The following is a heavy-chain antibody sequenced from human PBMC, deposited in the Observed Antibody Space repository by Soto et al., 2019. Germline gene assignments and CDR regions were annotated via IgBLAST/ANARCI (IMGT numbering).Heavy chain of an antibody. Sequence: GGSMRLSCAASGVTFSSYWMSWVRQAPGKGLVWVSRVNSDESRTNYADSVRGRFTISRDNAKNTLYLQMNSLRAEDTAVYYCARDHYDSSGNYYFFDFWGQGALVTVSS. CDR3: ARDHYDSSGNYYFFDF. CDR1: GVTFSSYW. V-gene: IGHV3-74*01. CDR2: VNSDESRT. D-gene: IGHD3-22*01. J-gene: IGHJ4*02.